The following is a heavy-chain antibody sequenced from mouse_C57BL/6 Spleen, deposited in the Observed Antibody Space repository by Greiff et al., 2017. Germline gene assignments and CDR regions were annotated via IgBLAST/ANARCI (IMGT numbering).Heavy chain of an antibody. D-gene: IGHD1-1*01. J-gene: IGHJ1*03. CDR3: ARGYYGSSLWYFDV. CDR2: ISRGSSTI. Sequence: EVQGVESGGGLVKPGGSLKLSCAASGFTFSDYGMHWVRQAPEKGLEWVAYISRGSSTIYYADTVKGRFTISRDNAKNTLFLQMTSLRSEDTAMXYCARGYYGSSLWYFDVWGTGTTVTVSS. CDR1: GFTFSDYG. V-gene: IGHV5-17*01.